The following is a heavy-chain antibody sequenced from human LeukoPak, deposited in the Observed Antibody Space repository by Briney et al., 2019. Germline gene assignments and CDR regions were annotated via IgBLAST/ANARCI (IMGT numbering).Heavy chain of an antibody. J-gene: IGHJ2*01. Sequence: SETLSLTCTVSGGSMTSYYWSWIRQPPGKGLEWIGYVYYSGSTDYNPSLKSRATISVDTSKNQFSLKLSSVTAADTAFYYCARDWGSSLWYFDLWGRGTLVTVSS. D-gene: IGHD3-16*01. CDR1: GGSMTSYY. CDR2: VYYSGST. CDR3: ARDWGSSLWYFDL. V-gene: IGHV4-59*01.